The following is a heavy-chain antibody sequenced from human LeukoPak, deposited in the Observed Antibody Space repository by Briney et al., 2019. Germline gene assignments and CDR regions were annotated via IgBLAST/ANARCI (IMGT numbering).Heavy chain of an antibody. Sequence: SETLSLTCTVSGGSISSYYWSWIRQPPGKGLEWIGYIYYSGSTNYNPSLKSRVTISVDTSKNQFSLKLSSVTAADTAVYYCARSIHPRGDLSYPFDYWGQGTPVTVSS. CDR1: GGSISSYY. D-gene: IGHD4-17*01. J-gene: IGHJ4*02. CDR3: ARSIHPRGDLSYPFDY. V-gene: IGHV4-59*08. CDR2: IYYSGST.